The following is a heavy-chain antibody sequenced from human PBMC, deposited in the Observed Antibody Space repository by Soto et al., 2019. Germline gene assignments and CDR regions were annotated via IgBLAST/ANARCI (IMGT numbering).Heavy chain of an antibody. D-gene: IGHD3-9*01. Sequence: QVQLVQSGAEVKKPGASVKVSGKASGYTFTSYDINWVRQATGQGLEWMGWMNPHSGNTGYAQKFQGRVTMTRNTSISTAYMELSSLRSEDTAVYYCARPTGYYRYDGFDIWGQGTMVTVSS. CDR1: GYTFTSYD. V-gene: IGHV1-8*01. CDR3: ARPTGYYRYDGFDI. CDR2: MNPHSGNT. J-gene: IGHJ3*02.